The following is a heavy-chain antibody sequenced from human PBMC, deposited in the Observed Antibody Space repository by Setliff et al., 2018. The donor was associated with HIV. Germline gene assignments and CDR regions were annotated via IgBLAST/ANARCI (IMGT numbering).Heavy chain of an antibody. CDR1: GGSISSGGYY. D-gene: IGHD4-17*01. V-gene: IGHV4-31*03. CDR3: ARDQTSNGDFDY. Sequence: SETLSLTCTVSGGSISSGGYYWSWIRQHPGKGLEWIGYIYYCGSTYYNPSLKSRVTISVDTSKNQFSPKLSSVTAADTAVYYCARDQTSNGDFDYWGQGTLVTVSS. J-gene: IGHJ4*02. CDR2: IYYCGST.